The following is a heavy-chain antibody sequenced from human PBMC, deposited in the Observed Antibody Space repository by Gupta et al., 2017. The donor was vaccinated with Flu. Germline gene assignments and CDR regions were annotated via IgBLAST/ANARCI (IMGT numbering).Heavy chain of an antibody. J-gene: IGHJ6*02. CDR1: GGSISSYY. Sequence: QVQLQESGPGLVKPSETLSLTCTVSGGSISSYYWSWIRQPPGKGLEWIGYIYYSGSTNYNPSLKSRVTISVDTSKNQFSLKLSSVTAADTAVYYCARDSSYYDSSGYYSKHSDFYGMNVWGQGTTVTVSS. CDR2: IYYSGST. V-gene: IGHV4-59*01. CDR3: ARDSSYYDSSGYYSKHSDFYGMNV. D-gene: IGHD3-22*01.